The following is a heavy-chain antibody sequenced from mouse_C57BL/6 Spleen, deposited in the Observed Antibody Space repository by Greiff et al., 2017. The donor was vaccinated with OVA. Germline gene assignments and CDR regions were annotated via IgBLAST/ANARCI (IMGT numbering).Heavy chain of an antibody. V-gene: IGHV5-17*01. D-gene: IGHD1-1*01. Sequence: EVMLVESGAGLVKPGGSLKLSCAASGFTFSDYGMHWVRQAPEKGLVWVAYISSGSSTIYYADTVKGRFTISRDNAKNTLFLQMTSLRSEDTAMYYCARGITTVAYFDVWGTGTTVTVSS. CDR1: GFTFSDYG. CDR2: ISSGSSTI. CDR3: ARGITTVAYFDV. J-gene: IGHJ1*03.